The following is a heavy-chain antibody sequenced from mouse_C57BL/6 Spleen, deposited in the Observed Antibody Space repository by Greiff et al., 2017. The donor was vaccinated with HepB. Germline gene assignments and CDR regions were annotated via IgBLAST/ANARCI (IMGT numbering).Heavy chain of an antibody. CDR1: GFNIKNTY. Sequence: VQLQQSVAELVRPGASVKLSYTASGFNIKNTYMHWVKQRPEQGLEWIGSIDPANGYTKYDPKFKGKATINADTSSNTAYLQLNSLTSEDTAIYSCVRSSNYFYYWGQGTTLTVSS. CDR2: IDPANGYT. J-gene: IGHJ2*01. V-gene: IGHV14-3*01. D-gene: IGHD6-1*01. CDR3: VRSSNYFYY.